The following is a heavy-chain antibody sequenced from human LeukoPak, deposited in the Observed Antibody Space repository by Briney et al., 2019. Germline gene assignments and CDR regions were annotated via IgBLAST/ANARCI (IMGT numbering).Heavy chain of an antibody. J-gene: IGHJ5*02. D-gene: IGHD3-10*01. V-gene: IGHV1-2*02. Sequence: ASVKVSCKASGYTFTVYNIHWERQAPGQGLEWMGWINPNSGGTHYAQNFQGRVAMTRDTSINTAYMELTRLTFDDTAVYYCATGSGSSWFDPWGQGTPVTVSS. CDR2: INPNSGGT. CDR3: ATGSGSSWFDP. CDR1: GYTFTVYN.